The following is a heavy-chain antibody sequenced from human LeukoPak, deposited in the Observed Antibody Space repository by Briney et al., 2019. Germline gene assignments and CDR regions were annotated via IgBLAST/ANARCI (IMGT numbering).Heavy chain of an antibody. J-gene: IGHJ5*02. CDR2: VNAGNGNT. V-gene: IGHV1-3*01. D-gene: IGHD5-12*01. CDR3: ARDRGVIVATNPTYNWFDP. Sequence: GASVKVSFKASGYTFTSYAMHWVRQAHGQRLEWMGWVNAGNGNTKYSQNFQGRVTITRDTSASAAYMELSSLRSEDTAVYYCARDRGVIVATNPTYNWFDPWGQGTLVTVSS. CDR1: GYTFTSYA.